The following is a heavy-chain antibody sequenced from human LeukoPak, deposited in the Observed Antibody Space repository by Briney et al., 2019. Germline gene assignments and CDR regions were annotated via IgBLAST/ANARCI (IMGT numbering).Heavy chain of an antibody. CDR2: IIPILGIA. Sequence: SVKVSYKAFGGTFSSYTISWVRQAPGQGLEWMGRIIPILGIANYAQKFQGRVTITADKSTRTAYMELSSLRSEDTDVYYCARYDYSNHYWGQGTLVTVSS. D-gene: IGHD4-11*01. CDR3: ARYDYSNHY. V-gene: IGHV1-69*02. J-gene: IGHJ4*02. CDR1: GGTFSSYT.